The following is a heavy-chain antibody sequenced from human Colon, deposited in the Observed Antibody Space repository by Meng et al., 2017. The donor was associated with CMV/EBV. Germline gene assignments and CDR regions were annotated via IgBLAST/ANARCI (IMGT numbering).Heavy chain of an antibody. J-gene: IGHJ4*02. CDR2: IYHSKTYDSGST. V-gene: IGHV4-59*01. CDR3: ARGPRGGTELLDY. Sequence: SETLSLTCTVSDDSIRSYYWTWVRQTPERGLQWIGYIYHSKTYDSGSTNYNPSLRSRVSMSLDTAKSQVSLSLASATAADTAVYFCARGPRGGTELLDYWGQGTLVTVSS. CDR1: DDSIRSYY. D-gene: IGHD1-26*01.